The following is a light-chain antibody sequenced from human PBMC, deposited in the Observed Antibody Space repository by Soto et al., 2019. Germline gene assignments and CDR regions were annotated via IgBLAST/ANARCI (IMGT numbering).Light chain of an antibody. CDR3: SSYTSSSSYV. CDR1: SSDVGGYNY. V-gene: IGLV2-14*01. CDR2: DVS. J-gene: IGLJ1*01. Sequence: QSVLTQPASVSGSHLQSLTIFCTGTSSDVGGYNYVSWYQQHPGKAPKLMIYDVSNRPSGVSNRFSGSKSGNTASLTISGLQAEDEADYYCSSYTSSSSYVFGTGTKVTVL.